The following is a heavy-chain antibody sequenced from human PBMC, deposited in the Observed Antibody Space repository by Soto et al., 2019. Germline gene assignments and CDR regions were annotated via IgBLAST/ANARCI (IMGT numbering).Heavy chain of an antibody. V-gene: IGHV4-34*01. Sequence: PSETLSLTCAVYGGSFSGYYWSWIRQPPGKGLEWIGEINHSGSTNYNPSLKSRVTISVDTSKNQFSLKLSSVTAADTAVYYCARGRRRGGSSWYDYWGQGTLVTVS. CDR3: ARGRRRGGSSWYDY. CDR1: GGSFSGYY. D-gene: IGHD6-13*01. CDR2: INHSGST. J-gene: IGHJ4*02.